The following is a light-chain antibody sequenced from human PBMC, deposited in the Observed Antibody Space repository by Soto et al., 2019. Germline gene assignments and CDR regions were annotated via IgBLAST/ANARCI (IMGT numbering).Light chain of an antibody. Sequence: SYELTQPPLVSVAPGKTARITCGGNNIGSKSVHWYQQKPGQAPVLVIYYDSDRPSGIPERFSGSNSGNTATLTISRVEAGDEADYYCQVWDSSSDPWVFGGGTKVTVL. V-gene: IGLV3-21*04. CDR1: NIGSKS. J-gene: IGLJ3*02. CDR3: QVWDSSSDPWV. CDR2: YDS.